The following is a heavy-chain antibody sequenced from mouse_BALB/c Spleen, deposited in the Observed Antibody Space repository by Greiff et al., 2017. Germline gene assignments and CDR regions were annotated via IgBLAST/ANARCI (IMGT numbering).Heavy chain of an antibody. CDR3: TSYGGNCGAMDY. CDR2: IDPFDSDT. CDR1: GYTFTSYW. D-gene: IGHD1-1*01. Sequence: QVQLQQPGAELVKPGASVKLSCKASGYTFTSYWMNWVKQRPGRGLEWIGSIDPFDSDTHYNQKFKDKATLTVDKSSSTAYIQLSSLTSEDSAVYCCTSYGGNCGAMDYWGQGTSVTVSS. V-gene: IGHV1-69*02. J-gene: IGHJ4*01.